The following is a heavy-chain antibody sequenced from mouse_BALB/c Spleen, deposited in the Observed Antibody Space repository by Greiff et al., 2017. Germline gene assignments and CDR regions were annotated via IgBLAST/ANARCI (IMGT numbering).Heavy chain of an antibody. J-gene: IGHJ3*01. D-gene: IGHD2-2*01. CDR1: GYAFTNYL. Sequence: QVQLKESGAELVRPGTSVKVSCKASGYAFTNYLIEWVKQRPGQGLEWIGVINPGSGGTNYNEKFKGKATLTADKSSSTAYMQLSSLTSDDSAVYFCARSEGLYYGYPFAYWGQGTLVTVSA. CDR3: ARSEGLYYGYPFAY. CDR2: INPGSGGT. V-gene: IGHV1-54*01.